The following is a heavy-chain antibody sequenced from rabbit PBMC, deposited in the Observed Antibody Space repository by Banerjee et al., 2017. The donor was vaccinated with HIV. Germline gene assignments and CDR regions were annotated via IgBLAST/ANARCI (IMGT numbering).Heavy chain of an antibody. CDR1: GFDFSSNA. Sequence: QSLEESGGGLVKPGGTLTLTCTASGFDFSSNAMCWVRQAPGKGLEWIACIYTGSSGSTYYASWAKGRFTISKTSSTTVTLQMTSLTAADTATYFCARDIYGGSGYFGLWGPGTLVTVS. CDR2: IYTGSSGST. D-gene: IGHD4-2*01. V-gene: IGHV1S40*01. J-gene: IGHJ4*01. CDR3: ARDIYGGSGYFGL.